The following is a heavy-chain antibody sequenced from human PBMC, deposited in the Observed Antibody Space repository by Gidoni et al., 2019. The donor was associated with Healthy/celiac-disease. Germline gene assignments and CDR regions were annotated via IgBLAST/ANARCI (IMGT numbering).Heavy chain of an antibody. D-gene: IGHD3-22*01. J-gene: IGHJ4*02. CDR1: GFTFSSYS. V-gene: IGHV3-48*02. Sequence: EVQLVESGGGLVQPGGSLRLSCAASGFTFSSYSMNWVRQAPGKGLELVSYISSSSSTIYYADSVKGRFTISRDNAKNSLYLQMNSLRDEDTAVYYCARYYYDSSGYYYGFDYWGQGTLVTVSS. CDR3: ARYYYDSSGYYYGFDY. CDR2: ISSSSSTI.